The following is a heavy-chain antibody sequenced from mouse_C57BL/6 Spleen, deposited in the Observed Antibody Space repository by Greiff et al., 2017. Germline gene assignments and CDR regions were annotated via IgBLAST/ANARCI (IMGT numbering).Heavy chain of an antibody. V-gene: IGHV14-2*01. D-gene: IGHD2-1*01. CDR1: GSNIQASY. J-gene: IGHJ4*01. CDR3: ARNTRFYYGNSYAMDY. Sequence: VQLQQSGAELVKPGASVKLSCTASGSNIQASYMHWVKQRIEQGLEGIGRIDPEDGETKYAPKFQGKATITADTSSNTAYLQLSSLPSEDTAVYDCARNTRFYYGNSYAMDYWGQGTSVTVSS. CDR2: IDPEDGET.